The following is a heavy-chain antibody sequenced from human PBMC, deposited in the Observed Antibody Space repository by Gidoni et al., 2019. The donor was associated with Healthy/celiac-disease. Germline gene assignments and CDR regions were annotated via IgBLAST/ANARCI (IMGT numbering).Heavy chain of an antibody. CDR1: GFTFSSYA. CDR2: ISYDGSNK. J-gene: IGHJ4*02. D-gene: IGHD6-13*01. CDR3: ARDIAAAGVY. V-gene: IGHV3-30-3*01. Sequence: QVQLVESGGGVVQPGRSLRLSCAASGFTFSSYAMHWVRQAPGKGLGWVAVISYDGSNKYYADSVKGRFTISRDNSKNTLYLQMNSLRAEDTAVYYCARDIAAAGVYWGQGTLVTVSS.